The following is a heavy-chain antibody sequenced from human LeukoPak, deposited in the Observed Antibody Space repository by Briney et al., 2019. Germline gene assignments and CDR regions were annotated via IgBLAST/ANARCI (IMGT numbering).Heavy chain of an antibody. CDR1: GYTFTSYD. D-gene: IGHD1-26*01. CDR2: INPNSGNT. CDR3: ASSRGIVGANAFDY. Sequence: AASVKVSCKASGYTFTSYDINWVRQATGQGLEWMGWINPNSGNTGYAQKFQGRVTITRNTSISTAYMELSSLRSEDTDVYYCASSRGIVGANAFDYWGQGTLVTVSS. J-gene: IGHJ4*02. V-gene: IGHV1-8*03.